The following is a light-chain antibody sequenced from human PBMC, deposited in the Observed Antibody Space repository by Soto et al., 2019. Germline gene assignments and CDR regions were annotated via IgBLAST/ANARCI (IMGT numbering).Light chain of an antibody. Sequence: AIRMTQSPSSFSASTGDRVTITCRASQGISSYLAWYQQKPGKAPKLLIYAASTLQSGVPSRFSGSESGTEFILTISGLQPDDFATYYCQHYNSYSEAFGQGTKVDI. V-gene: IGKV1-8*01. J-gene: IGKJ1*01. CDR2: AAS. CDR1: QGISSY. CDR3: QHYNSYSEA.